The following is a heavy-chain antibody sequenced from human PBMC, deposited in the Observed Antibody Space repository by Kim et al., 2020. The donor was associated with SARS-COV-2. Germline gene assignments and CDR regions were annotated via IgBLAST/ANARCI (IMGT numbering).Heavy chain of an antibody. D-gene: IGHD6-13*01. CDR2: INHSGST. CDR1: GGSFSGYY. J-gene: IGHJ5*02. V-gene: IGHV4-34*01. CDR3: ARRGRVPQQLVRGAAWFDP. Sequence: SETLSLTCAVYGGSFSGYYWSWIRQPPGKGLEWIGEINHSGSTNYNPSLKSRVTISVDTSKNQFSLKLSSVTAADTAMYNCARRGRVPQQLVRGAAWFDPWGQGTLVTVSS.